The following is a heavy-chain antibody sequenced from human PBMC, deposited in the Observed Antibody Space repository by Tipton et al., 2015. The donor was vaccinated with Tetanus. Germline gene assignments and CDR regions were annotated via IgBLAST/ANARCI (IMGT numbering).Heavy chain of an antibody. CDR3: ARDEWELPEGRLFDY. V-gene: IGHV4-38-2*02. CDR2: IYHRGST. J-gene: IGHJ4*02. Sequence: TLSLTCAVSGYSISSGYYWGWIRQPPGKGLEWIGSIYHRGSTYYNPSLKSRVTISVDTSKNQFSLKLSSVTAADTAVYYCARDEWELPEGRLFDYWGQGTLVTVSS. CDR1: GYSISSGYY. D-gene: IGHD1-26*01.